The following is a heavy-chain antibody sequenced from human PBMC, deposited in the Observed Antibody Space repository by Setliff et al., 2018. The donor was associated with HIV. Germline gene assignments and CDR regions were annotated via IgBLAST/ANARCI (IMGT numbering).Heavy chain of an antibody. V-gene: IGHV4-59*01. Sequence: SETLSLTCTVSGGSISSYYWSWIRQPPGKGLEWIGYIYYSRSTNYNPSLKSRVTISVDTSKNQFSLKLSSVTAADTAVYYCARDNRVMALNYYYYYMDVWGKGTTVTVSS. J-gene: IGHJ6*03. CDR3: ARDNRVMALNYYYYYMDV. CDR1: GGSISSYY. D-gene: IGHD2-21*01. CDR2: IYYSRST.